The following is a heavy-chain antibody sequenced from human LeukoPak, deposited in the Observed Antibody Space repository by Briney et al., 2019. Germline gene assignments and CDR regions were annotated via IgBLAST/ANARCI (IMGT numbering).Heavy chain of an antibody. CDR1: GYTFTNYY. Sequence: ASVTVSCKASGYTFTNYYMHWVRQAPGQGLEWMGIINPSGGSTSYAQKFQGRVTMSRDTSTSTVYMELSSLRSEDTAVYYCARDGAKVSIVVVPAAIDYWGQGTLVTVSS. D-gene: IGHD2-2*01. V-gene: IGHV1-46*01. CDR3: ARDGAKVSIVVVPAAIDY. J-gene: IGHJ4*02. CDR2: INPSGGST.